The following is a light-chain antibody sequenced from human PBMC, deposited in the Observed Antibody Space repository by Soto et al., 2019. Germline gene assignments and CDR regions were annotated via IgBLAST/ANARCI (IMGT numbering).Light chain of an antibody. Sequence: DVMMTQSPLSLPVTLGQPASISCRSSQSLIHSDGSTYLSWFQQRPGRSPRRLIYEVSDRDSGVPDRFSGSGSGTDFTLKISRVEAEDVGVYYCMQGTHWPWTFGQGTEVEIK. V-gene: IGKV2-30*02. CDR2: EVS. CDR3: MQGTHWPWT. J-gene: IGKJ1*01. CDR1: QSLIHSDGSTY.